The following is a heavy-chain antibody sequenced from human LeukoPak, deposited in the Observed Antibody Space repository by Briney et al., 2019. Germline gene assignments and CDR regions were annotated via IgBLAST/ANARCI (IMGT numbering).Heavy chain of an antibody. CDR3: ANWGAIAAPFDY. Sequence: GGSLRLSCAASGFTFSSYGMHWVRQAPGKGLEWVAVISYDGSNKYYADSVKGRFTISRDNSQNTLYLQMDSLRAEDTAVYYCANWGAIAAPFDYWGQGTLVTVSS. D-gene: IGHD6-13*01. CDR1: GFTFSSYG. J-gene: IGHJ4*02. V-gene: IGHV3-30*18. CDR2: ISYDGSNK.